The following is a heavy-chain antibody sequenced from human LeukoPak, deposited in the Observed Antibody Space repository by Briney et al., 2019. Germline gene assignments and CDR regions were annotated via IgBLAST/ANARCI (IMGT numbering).Heavy chain of an antibody. Sequence: SETLSLTCSLSGGPISSASYYWRFIRQPPARGLEWFGSIYYSGSPYYNPSLRSRVTISVDTSKNQFALKLRSVTAADSAVYYCSRRDCSHTDCFSRYCDLGGRGALLTLPS. J-gene: IGHJ2*01. D-gene: IGHD2-2*01. CDR3: SRRDCSHTDCFSRYCDL. V-gene: IGHV4-39*06. CDR1: GGPISSASYY. CDR2: IYYSGSP.